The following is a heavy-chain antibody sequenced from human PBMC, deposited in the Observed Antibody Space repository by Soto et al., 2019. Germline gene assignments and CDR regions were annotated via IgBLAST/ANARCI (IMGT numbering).Heavy chain of an antibody. D-gene: IGHD3-10*01. Sequence: SVKVSCKASGFTFTSSAVQWVRQARGQRVEWIGWIVVGSGNTNYAQKFQERVTITRDMSTSTAYMELSSLRSEDTAVYYCAAERSSMVRGVIPDYWVQGTLVTVSS. CDR2: IVVGSGNT. J-gene: IGHJ4*02. CDR1: GFTFTSSA. V-gene: IGHV1-58*01. CDR3: AAERSSMVRGVIPDY.